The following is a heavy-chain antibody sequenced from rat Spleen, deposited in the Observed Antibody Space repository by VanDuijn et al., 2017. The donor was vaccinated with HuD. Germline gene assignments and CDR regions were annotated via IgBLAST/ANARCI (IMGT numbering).Heavy chain of an antibody. J-gene: IGHJ2*01. CDR3: ARGTTRVPDY. CDR2: ISYDGYIT. V-gene: IGHV5-19*01. Sequence: EVQLVESGGGLVQPGRSLKLSCAASGFTLSDYVMHWIRQAPTKGLEWVASISYDGYITYYRDSVKGRFTISRDNAKSTLYLQMDSLRSEDTATYYCARGTTRVPDYWGQGVMVTVSS. CDR1: GFTLSDYV. D-gene: IGHD1-4*01.